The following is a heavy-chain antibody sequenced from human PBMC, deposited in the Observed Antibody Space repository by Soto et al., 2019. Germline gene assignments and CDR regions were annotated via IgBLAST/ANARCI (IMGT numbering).Heavy chain of an antibody. CDR3: ARGGGTGGSGWYIFDY. D-gene: IGHD6-19*01. CDR1: GGSFSGFY. CDR2: INHSGST. V-gene: IGHV4-34*01. Sequence: PSQTLSLTCAVYGGSFSGFYWSWIRQPPGKGLEWIGEINHSGSTNYNPSLKSRVTISVDTSKNQFSLKLSSVTAADTAVCYCARGGGTGGSGWYIFDYWGQGTLVTVSS. J-gene: IGHJ4*02.